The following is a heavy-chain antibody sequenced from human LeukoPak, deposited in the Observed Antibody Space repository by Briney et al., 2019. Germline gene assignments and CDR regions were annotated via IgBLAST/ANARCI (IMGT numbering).Heavy chain of an antibody. J-gene: IGHJ4*02. D-gene: IGHD5-12*01. CDR1: GGSFSGYY. CDR3: ASPPPGNIVATGFDY. Sequence: SETLSLTCAVYGGSFSGYYWSWIRQPPGKGLEWIGEINHSGSTNYNPSLKSRVTISVDTSKNQFSLKLSSVTAADTAVYYCASPPPGNIVATGFDYWGQGTLVTVSS. V-gene: IGHV4-34*01. CDR2: INHSGST.